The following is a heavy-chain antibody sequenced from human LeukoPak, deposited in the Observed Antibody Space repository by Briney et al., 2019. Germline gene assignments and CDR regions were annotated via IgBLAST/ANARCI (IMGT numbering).Heavy chain of an antibody. CDR1: GGSFSGYY. V-gene: IGHV4-34*01. J-gene: IGHJ4*02. CDR2: INHSGST. Sequence: SETLSLTCAVYGGSFSGYYWSWIRQPPGKGLEWIGEINHSGSTNYNPSLKSRVTISVDTSKNQFSLKLSSVTAADTAVYYCAKVGPYSSSCPDYWGQGTLVTVSS. CDR3: AKVGPYSSSCPDY. D-gene: IGHD6-13*01.